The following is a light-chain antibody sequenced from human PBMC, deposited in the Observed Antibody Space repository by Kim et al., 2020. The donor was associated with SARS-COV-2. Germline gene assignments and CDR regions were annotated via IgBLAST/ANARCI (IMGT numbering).Light chain of an antibody. CDR1: RSTIGAGYD. CDR3: QSYDSSLGGSI. J-gene: IGLJ2*01. V-gene: IGLV1-40*01. CDR2: GNT. Sequence: RVTISCTGSRSTIGAGYDVHGYQHLAGTVPKLLIYGNTNRPSGVPGRFSGSKSGTSASLAITGLQAEDEADYYCQSYDSSLGGSIFGGGTKLAVL.